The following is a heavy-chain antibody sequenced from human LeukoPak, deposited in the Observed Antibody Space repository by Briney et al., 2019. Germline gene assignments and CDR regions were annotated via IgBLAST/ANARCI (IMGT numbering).Heavy chain of an antibody. CDR3: ARVILAMVRGGTLYDY. D-gene: IGHD3-10*01. Sequence: GGSLRLSCAASGFTFSSHWMSWVRQAPGKGLEWVANIKQDGSEKYYVDSVKGRFTISRDNAKNSLYLQMNSLRAEDTAVYYCARVILAMVRGGTLYDYWGQGTLVTVSS. J-gene: IGHJ4*02. V-gene: IGHV3-7*01. CDR1: GFTFSSHW. CDR2: IKQDGSEK.